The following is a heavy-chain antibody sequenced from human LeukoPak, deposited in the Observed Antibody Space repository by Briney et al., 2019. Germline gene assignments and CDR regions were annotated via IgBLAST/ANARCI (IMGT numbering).Heavy chain of an antibody. V-gene: IGHV1-2*02. D-gene: IGHD2-2*02. CDR3: ARDRGYCSSTSCYSKLYYYYMDV. CDR1: GYTFTGYY. Sequence: ASVKVSCKASGYTFTGYYMHWVRQAPGQGLVWMGWINPNSGGTNYAQKFQGRVTMTRDTSISTAYMELSRLRSDDTAVYYCARDRGYCSSTSCYSKLYYYYMDVWGKGTTVTVSS. CDR2: INPNSGGT. J-gene: IGHJ6*03.